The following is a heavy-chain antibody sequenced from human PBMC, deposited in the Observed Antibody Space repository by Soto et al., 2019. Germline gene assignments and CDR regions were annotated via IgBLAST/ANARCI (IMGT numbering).Heavy chain of an antibody. CDR2: IVPLSGAT. V-gene: IGHV1-69*01. D-gene: IGHD5-18*01. CDR3: ARGGVDTVTFDY. CDR1: GGSLNNYL. J-gene: IGHJ4*02. Sequence: QVQLVQSGAEMKKPGSSVKVSCKASGGSLNNYLITWVRQAPGQGLEWLGEIVPLSGATNSAQKFQGRVTITAEDSTKTAYMELRSLRHEDTAMYFCARGGVDTVTFDYWGQGTLVTVSS.